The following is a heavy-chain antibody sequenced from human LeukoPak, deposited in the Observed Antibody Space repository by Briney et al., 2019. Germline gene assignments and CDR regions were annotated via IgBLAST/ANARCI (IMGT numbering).Heavy chain of an antibody. J-gene: IGHJ3*02. D-gene: IGHD3-16*02. V-gene: IGHV3-21*01. CDR1: GFTFSSYS. Sequence: GGSLRLSCAASGFTFSSYSMNWVRQAPGKGLGWVSSISSSSSYIYYADSVKGRFTISRDNAKNSLYLQMNSLRAEDTAVYYCARDYPGSPSSDAFDIWGQGTMVTVSS. CDR2: ISSSSSYI. CDR3: ARDYPGSPSSDAFDI.